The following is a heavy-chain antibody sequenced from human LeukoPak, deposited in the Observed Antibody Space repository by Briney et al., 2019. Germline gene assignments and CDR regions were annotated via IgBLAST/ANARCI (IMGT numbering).Heavy chain of an antibody. D-gene: IGHD6-13*01. CDR2: IYHSGST. Sequence: SETLSLTCTVSGGSISSGGYYWSWIRQPPGKGLEWIGYIYHSGSTYYNPSLKSRVTISVDRSKNQFSLKLSSVTAADTAVYYCARAHPGYSSSLLFDYWGQGTLVTVSS. J-gene: IGHJ4*02. CDR3: ARAHPGYSSSLLFDY. V-gene: IGHV4-30-2*01. CDR1: GGSISSGGYY.